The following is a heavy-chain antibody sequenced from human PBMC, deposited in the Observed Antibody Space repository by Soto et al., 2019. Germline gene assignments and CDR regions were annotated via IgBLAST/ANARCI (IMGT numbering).Heavy chain of an antibody. D-gene: IGHD2-15*01. CDR1: GYTFTSYA. V-gene: IGHV1-3*01. CDR3: ARDLYDCSGGSCYSGWFDP. CDR2: INAGNGNT. Sequence: ASVKVSCKASGYTFTSYAMHWVRQAPGQRLEWMGWINAGNGNTKYSQKFQGRVTITRDTSASTAYMELSSLRSEDTAVYYGARDLYDCSGGSCYSGWFDPWGQGTLVTVSS. J-gene: IGHJ5*02.